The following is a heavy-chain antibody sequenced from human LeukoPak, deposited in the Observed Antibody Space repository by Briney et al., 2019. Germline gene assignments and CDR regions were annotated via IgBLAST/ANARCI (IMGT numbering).Heavy chain of an antibody. CDR2: INHSGST. CDR1: GGSFSGYY. J-gene: IGHJ4*02. D-gene: IGHD3-22*01. Sequence: SETLSLTCAVYGGSFSGYYWSWIRQPPGKGLEWIGEINHSGSTNYNPSLKSRVTISVDTSKNQFSLKLCSVTAADTAVYYCAREAYYYDSSGYSSFDYWGQGTLVTVSS. V-gene: IGHV4-34*01. CDR3: AREAYYYDSSGYSSFDY.